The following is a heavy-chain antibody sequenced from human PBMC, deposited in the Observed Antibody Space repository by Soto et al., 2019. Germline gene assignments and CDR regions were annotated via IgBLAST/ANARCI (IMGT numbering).Heavy chain of an antibody. J-gene: IGHJ4*02. CDR1: GASVSSAAYH. Sequence: KPSETLSLTCTVSGASVSSAAYHWSWIRQHPGQGLEWIGYITGSPYYNPSLKSRVTISLDTSRNQFSLELSSVTAADTALYYCATLTAGGGGRGYWGQGTLVTVSS. D-gene: IGHD6-25*01. CDR2: ITGSP. CDR3: ATLTAGGGGRGY. V-gene: IGHV4-31*03.